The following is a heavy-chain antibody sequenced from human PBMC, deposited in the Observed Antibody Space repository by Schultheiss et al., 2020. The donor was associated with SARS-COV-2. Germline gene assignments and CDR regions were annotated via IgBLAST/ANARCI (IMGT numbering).Heavy chain of an antibody. CDR1: GGSISSYY. D-gene: IGHD6-13*01. V-gene: IGHV4-4*07. Sequence: SQTLSLTCTVSGGSISSYYWSWIRQPPGKGLEWIGRIYTSGSTNYNPSLKSRVTISVDTSKNQFSLKLSSVTAADTAVYYCARVRSSSWEYYFDYWGQGTLVTVSS. J-gene: IGHJ4*02. CDR3: ARVRSSSWEYYFDY. CDR2: IYTSGST.